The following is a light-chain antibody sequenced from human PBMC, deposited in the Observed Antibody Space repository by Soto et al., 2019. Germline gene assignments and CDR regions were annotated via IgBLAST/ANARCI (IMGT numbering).Light chain of an antibody. CDR1: QSVSSSY. J-gene: IGKJ1*01. Sequence: EIVLTQSPGTLSLSPGERATLSCRASQSVSSSYLAWYQQKPGQAPRLLIYGASSRATGIPDRFSGSGSGTDFALTINRLEPEDFALYYCQQYGKSPLTFGQGTKVDI. CDR2: GAS. V-gene: IGKV3-20*01. CDR3: QQYGKSPLT.